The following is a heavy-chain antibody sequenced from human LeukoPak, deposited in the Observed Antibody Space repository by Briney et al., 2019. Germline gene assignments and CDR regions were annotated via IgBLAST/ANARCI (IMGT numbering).Heavy chain of an antibody. D-gene: IGHD5-12*01. CDR2: IYPDGTT. CDR1: GVTVSRDY. CDR3: ARDGYSPRHLGY. Sequence: GGSLRLSCAASGVTVSRDYMSWVRQAPGKGLEWVSVIYPDGTTYYTDSVKGRFTISRDDSKNTLYLQMNGLRAEDTAVYYCARDGYSPRHLGYWGQGTLVTVSS. J-gene: IGHJ4*02. V-gene: IGHV3-66*01.